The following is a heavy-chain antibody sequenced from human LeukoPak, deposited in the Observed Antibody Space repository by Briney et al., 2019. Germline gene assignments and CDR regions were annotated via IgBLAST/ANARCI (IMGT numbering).Heavy chain of an antibody. CDR1: GYTFTGYY. Sequence: ASVKVSCKASGYTFTGYYMHWVRQAPGQGLEWMGWINPNSGGTNYAQKFQGRVTMTRDTSISTAYMELSRLRSDDTAVYYCARVTFGGSGWYPAYWGQGTPVTVSS. J-gene: IGHJ4*02. V-gene: IGHV1-2*02. CDR3: ARVTFGGSGWYPAY. D-gene: IGHD6-19*01. CDR2: INPNSGGT.